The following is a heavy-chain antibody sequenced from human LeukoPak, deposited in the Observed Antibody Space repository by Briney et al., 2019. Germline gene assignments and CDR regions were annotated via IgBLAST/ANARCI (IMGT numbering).Heavy chain of an antibody. CDR3: AKGHTYGMI. V-gene: IGHV3-11*01. Sequence: GGSLRLSCAASGFTFSDYYMSWIRQTPGKGLEWVSYISSSGTTMEYADSVKGRFTISRDNAKDSLYLQMKSLGAEDTAVYYCAKGHTYGMIWGQGTLVTVSS. J-gene: IGHJ4*02. D-gene: IGHD5-18*01. CDR2: ISSSGTTM. CDR1: GFTFSDYY.